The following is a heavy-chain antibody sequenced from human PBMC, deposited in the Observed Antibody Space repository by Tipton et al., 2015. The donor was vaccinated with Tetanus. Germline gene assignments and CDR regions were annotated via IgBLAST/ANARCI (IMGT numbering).Heavy chain of an antibody. CDR2: ISPSGRT. Sequence: TLSLTCSVSGASVRSGDYQWNWIRQPPGKGLEWLAYISPSGRTNSNYSLKSRITISQDKSRNQFSLRLTSVTAADTAVYYCARGVTDGYNRRFDYWGQGTLVAVSP. CDR1: GASVRSGDYQ. D-gene: IGHD5-24*01. CDR3: ARGVTDGYNRRFDY. J-gene: IGHJ4*02. V-gene: IGHV4-61*08.